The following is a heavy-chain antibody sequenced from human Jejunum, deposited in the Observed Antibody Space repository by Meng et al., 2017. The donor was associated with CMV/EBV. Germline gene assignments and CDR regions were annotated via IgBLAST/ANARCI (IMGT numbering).Heavy chain of an antibody. CDR1: GFTFSTYA. CDR2: ISNSGDNT. Sequence: SGFTFSTYAMGWVRQAPGKGLERVSSISNSGDNTNYADSVRGRFTISRDNAENLLYLQLNSLRDDDTAVYFCAREQGFTYGAYLDCWGPGTLVTVSS. D-gene: IGHD5-18*01. CDR3: AREQGFTYGAYLDC. V-gene: IGHV3-21*06. J-gene: IGHJ4*02.